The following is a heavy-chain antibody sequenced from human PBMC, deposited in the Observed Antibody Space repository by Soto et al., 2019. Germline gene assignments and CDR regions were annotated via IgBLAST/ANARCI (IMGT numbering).Heavy chain of an antibody. CDR3: ARDRRYSYGRALYYYYGMDV. CDR1: GGSISSSNW. J-gene: IGHJ6*02. V-gene: IGHV4-4*02. Sequence: SETLSLTCAVSGGSISSSNWWSWVRQPPGKGLEWIGEIYHSGSTNYNPSLKSRVTISVDKSKNQFSLKLSSVTAADTAVYYCARDRRYSYGRALYYYYGMDVWGQGTTVTVSS. CDR2: IYHSGST. D-gene: IGHD5-18*01.